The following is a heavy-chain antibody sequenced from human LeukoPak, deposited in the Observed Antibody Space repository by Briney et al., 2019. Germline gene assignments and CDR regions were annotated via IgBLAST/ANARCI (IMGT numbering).Heavy chain of an antibody. CDR1: GFTFSSYS. Sequence: GGSLRLSCAASGFTFSSYSMNWVRQAPGKGLEWVSSISSSSYIYYADSVKGRFTISRDNAKNSLYLQMNSLRAEDTAVYYCARDHYDFWSAQENWFDLWGQGTLVTVSS. J-gene: IGHJ5*02. CDR3: ARDHYDFWSAQENWFDL. V-gene: IGHV3-21*01. D-gene: IGHD3-3*01. CDR2: ISSSSYI.